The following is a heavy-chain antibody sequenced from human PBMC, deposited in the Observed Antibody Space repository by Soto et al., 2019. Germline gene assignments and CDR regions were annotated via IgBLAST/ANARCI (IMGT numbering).Heavy chain of an antibody. CDR2: ILNTGGDA. V-gene: IGHV3-23*01. Sequence: VQLLESGGGLVQPGGSLRLSCAASGFTFGGYAMSWVRQAPGTGLEWVSVILNTGGDALYADSVEGRFTISRDNFKNTLYLQMNSPRAEDAAIYYCAKASGESYPESRVFDSWGQGTRVTVSS. D-gene: IGHD1-26*01. CDR3: AKASGESYPESRVFDS. J-gene: IGHJ4*02. CDR1: GFTFGGYA.